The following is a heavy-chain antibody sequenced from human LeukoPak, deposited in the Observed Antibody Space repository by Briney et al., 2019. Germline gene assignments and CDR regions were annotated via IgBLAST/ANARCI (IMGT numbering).Heavy chain of an antibody. D-gene: IGHD2-2*01. Sequence: ASVKVSCKASGYTFTGYYMHWVRQAPGQGLEWMGWINPNSGGTNYAQKFQGRVTMTRDTSISTAYMELSRLRSDDTAVYYCARGQSSTSWQGKNYYYYYGMDVWGQGTTVTVSS. CDR3: ARGQSSTSWQGKNYYYYYGMDV. V-gene: IGHV1-2*02. CDR1: GYTFTGYY. CDR2: INPNSGGT. J-gene: IGHJ6*02.